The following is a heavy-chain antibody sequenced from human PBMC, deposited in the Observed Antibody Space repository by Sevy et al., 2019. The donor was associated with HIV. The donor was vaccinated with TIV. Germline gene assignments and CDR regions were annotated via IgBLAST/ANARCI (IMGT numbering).Heavy chain of an antibody. CDR1: GGSFSGYY. D-gene: IGHD2-2*01. J-gene: IGHJ3*02. Sequence: SETLSLTCAVYGGSFSGYYWSWFRQPPGKGLEWIGEINHSGSTNYNPSLKSRVTISIGTSKNQFSLKLSSVTAADTAVCYCARHCSSTSCSHSFDIWGQGTMVTVSS. V-gene: IGHV4-34*01. CDR3: ARHCSSTSCSHSFDI. CDR2: INHSGST.